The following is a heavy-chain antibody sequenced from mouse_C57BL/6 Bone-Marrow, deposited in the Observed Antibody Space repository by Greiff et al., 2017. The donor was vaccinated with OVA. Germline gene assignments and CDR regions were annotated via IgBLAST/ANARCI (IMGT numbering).Heavy chain of an antibody. J-gene: IGHJ1*03. CDR3: AKNLLWLPYWYFDV. D-gene: IGHD2-2*01. CDR1: GYSFTGYY. Sequence: EVKLQESGPELVKPGASVKISCKASGYSFTGYYMNWVKQSPEKSLEWIGEINPSTGGTTYNQKFKAKATLTVDKSSSTAYMQLKSLTSEDAAFYYCAKNLLWLPYWYFDVGATGTTVTVSS. V-gene: IGHV1-42*01. CDR2: INPSTGGT.